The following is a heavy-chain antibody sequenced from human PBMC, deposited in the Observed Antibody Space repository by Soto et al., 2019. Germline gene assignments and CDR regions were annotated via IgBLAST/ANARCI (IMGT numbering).Heavy chain of an antibody. CDR1: GFTFSSYS. CDR2: ISYDGNNK. CDR3: ARGPSYSDSYFDH. J-gene: IGHJ4*02. D-gene: IGHD4-17*01. Sequence: GSLRLSCAASGFTFSSYSMHWVRQAPGKGLQWLAVISYDGNNKYYADSVEGRFTISRDNSKNTVYLQMNSLRLEDTAVYYCARGPSYSDSYFDHWGQGTLVTVSS. V-gene: IGHV3-30*03.